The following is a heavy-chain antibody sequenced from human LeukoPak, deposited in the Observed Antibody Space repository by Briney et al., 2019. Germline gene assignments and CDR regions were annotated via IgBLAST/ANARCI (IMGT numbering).Heavy chain of an antibody. V-gene: IGHV4-34*01. CDR1: GGSFSGYY. J-gene: IGHJ4*02. CDR3: ARENYNILTAYDY. D-gene: IGHD3-9*01. CDR2: INHSGST. Sequence: SETLSLTCAVYGGSFSGYYWSWIRQPPGKGLEWIGEINHSGSTNYNPSLKSRVTISVDTSKNQFSLKLSSVTAADTAIYYCARENYNILTAYDYWGQGALVTVSS.